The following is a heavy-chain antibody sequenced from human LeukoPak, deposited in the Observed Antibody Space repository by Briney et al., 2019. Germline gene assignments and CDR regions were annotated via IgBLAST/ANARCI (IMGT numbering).Heavy chain of an antibody. CDR3: ARKFNVLRFLEWATAWFDP. D-gene: IGHD3-3*01. CDR2: INHSGST. J-gene: IGHJ5*02. CDR1: GGSFSGYY. Sequence: SETLSLTCAVYGGSFSGYYWSWIRQPPGKGLEWIGEINHSGSTNYNPSLKCRVTISVDTSKNQFSLKLSSVTAADTAVYYCARKFNVLRFLEWATAWFDPWGQGTLVTVSS. V-gene: IGHV4-34*01.